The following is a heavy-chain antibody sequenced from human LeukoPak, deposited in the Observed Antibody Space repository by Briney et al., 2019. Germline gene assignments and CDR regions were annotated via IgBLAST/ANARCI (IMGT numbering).Heavy chain of an antibody. CDR3: ARYGSGTSYITNYFDY. CDR1: GFTFSSYS. J-gene: IGHJ4*02. CDR2: ISSDSRTI. D-gene: IGHD3-10*01. Sequence: GGSLRLSCAASGFTFSSYSMNWVRQAPGKGLEWVSYISSDSRTIYYADSVKGRFTISRDNAKSSLYLQMKSLRDEDTAVYYCARYGSGTSYITNYFDYWGQGTLVTVSS. V-gene: IGHV3-48*02.